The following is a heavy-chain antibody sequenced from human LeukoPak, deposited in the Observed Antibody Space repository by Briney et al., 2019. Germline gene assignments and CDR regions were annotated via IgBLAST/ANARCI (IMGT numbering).Heavy chain of an antibody. CDR1: GFTSSTYW. D-gene: IGHD2-21*01. V-gene: IGHV5-10-1*01. CDR3: ARHSTVDYYYGMDV. Sequence: GESLKISCKGFGFTSSTYWISWVRQMPGKGLEWMGRIYPDDSYTNYGPSFQGHVTISADKSISTAYLQWSSLKASDTAMYFCARHSTVDYYYGMDVWGQETTVTVSS. CDR2: IYPDDSYT. J-gene: IGHJ6*02.